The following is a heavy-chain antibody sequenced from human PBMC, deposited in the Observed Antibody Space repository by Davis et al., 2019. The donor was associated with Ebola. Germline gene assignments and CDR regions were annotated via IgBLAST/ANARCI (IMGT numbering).Heavy chain of an antibody. CDR2: IYHSGST. D-gene: IGHD3-9*01. J-gene: IGHJ4*02. CDR1: GGYISGYY. V-gene: IGHV4-59*01. Sequence: MPSETLSLTCTVSGGYISGYYWSWIRQPPGKGLEWIGEIYHSGSTNYNPSLKSRVTILLDTSRNQFSLSLTSVTAADTAVYYCARGHWLVYYFDYWGQGTLVAVSS. CDR3: ARGHWLVYYFDY.